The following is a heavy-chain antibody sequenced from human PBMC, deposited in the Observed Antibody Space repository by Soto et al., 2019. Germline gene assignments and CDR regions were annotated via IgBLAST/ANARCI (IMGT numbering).Heavy chain of an antibody. Sequence: PSETLSLTCAVSGYSISSGYYWGWIRQPPGKGLEWLGSIYYSGSTYDNPSLKSRVTISVDPSKNRFSLRLTSVTAADTAVYYCARVGQPLLMTRNWFDSWGQGTLVTSPQ. D-gene: IGHD2-21*02. CDR3: ARVGQPLLMTRNWFDS. V-gene: IGHV4-38-2*01. J-gene: IGHJ5*01. CDR2: IYYSGST. CDR1: GYSISSGYY.